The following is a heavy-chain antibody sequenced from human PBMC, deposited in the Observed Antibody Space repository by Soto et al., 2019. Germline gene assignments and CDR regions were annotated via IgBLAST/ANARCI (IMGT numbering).Heavy chain of an antibody. D-gene: IGHD2-2*01. J-gene: IGHJ4*02. CDR2: ISSTGGSI. CDR3: GKPILVSVPAGLDS. V-gene: IGHV3-23*01. CDR1: GFTFSNYA. Sequence: PGGSLRLSCAASGFTFSNYAMTWVRQAPGKGLEWVSAISSTGGSIYYADSVKGRFTMSRDNSENTLYLQMNTLRVDDTAIYYCGKPILVSVPAGLDSWGQGTLVTVSS.